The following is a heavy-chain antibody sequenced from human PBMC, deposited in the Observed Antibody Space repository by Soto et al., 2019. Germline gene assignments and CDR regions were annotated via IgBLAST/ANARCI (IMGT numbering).Heavy chain of an antibody. CDR1: GFTFSRHV. D-gene: IGHD3-3*01. Sequence: PGGSLRLSSAASGFTFSRHVIHWVRPAPGKGLEWVAVIWYDENHKYYAGSVKGRFTISRDNPKNTVYLQMNSVRDEDAAVYYCARDRYKYDFWSGTAPDVYQYYYGMDVWGQGTTVTVSS. CDR3: ARDRYKYDFWSGTAPDVYQYYYGMDV. V-gene: IGHV3-33*01. CDR2: IWYDENHK. J-gene: IGHJ6*02.